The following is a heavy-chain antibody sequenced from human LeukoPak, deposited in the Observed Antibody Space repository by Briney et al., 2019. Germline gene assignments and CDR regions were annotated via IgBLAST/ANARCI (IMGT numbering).Heavy chain of an antibody. CDR3: ARVKWELEEGSAFDI. Sequence: GGSLRLSCAASGFTFSSYGMHWVRQAPGKGLEWVAVISYDGSNKYYADSVKGRFTISRDNSKNTLYLQMNSLRAEDTAVYYCARVKWELEEGSAFDIWGQGTMVTVSS. V-gene: IGHV3-30*03. CDR1: GFTFSSYG. J-gene: IGHJ3*02. D-gene: IGHD1-26*01. CDR2: ISYDGSNK.